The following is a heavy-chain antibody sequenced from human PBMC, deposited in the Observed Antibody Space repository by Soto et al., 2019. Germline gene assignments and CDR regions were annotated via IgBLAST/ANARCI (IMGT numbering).Heavy chain of an antibody. CDR1: GYTFTSYA. V-gene: IGHV1-3*01. CDR2: INAGNGNT. D-gene: IGHD6-13*01. J-gene: IGHJ6*02. CDR3: ARVSPGYSSSWYTFGYYYYGMDV. Sequence: ASVKVSCKASGYTFTSYAMYWVRQAPGQRLEWMGWINAGNGNTKYSQKFQGRVTITRDTSASTAYMELSSLRFEDTAVYYCARVSPGYSSSWYTFGYYYYGMDVWGQGTTVTV.